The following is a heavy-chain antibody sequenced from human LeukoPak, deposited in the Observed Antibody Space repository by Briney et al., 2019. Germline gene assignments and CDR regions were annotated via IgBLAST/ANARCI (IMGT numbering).Heavy chain of an antibody. J-gene: IGHJ4*02. V-gene: IGHV4-59*01. Sequence: PSETLSLTCTVSGGSISPCYWSWIRQPPGKGLEWIGYIYYSGSTNYSPSLKSRVTISLDTSKNQFSLKLSSVTAADTAVYYCARSTWLLDKWGQGTLVTVSS. D-gene: IGHD3-22*01. CDR3: ARSTWLLDK. CDR2: IYYSGST. CDR1: GGSISPCY.